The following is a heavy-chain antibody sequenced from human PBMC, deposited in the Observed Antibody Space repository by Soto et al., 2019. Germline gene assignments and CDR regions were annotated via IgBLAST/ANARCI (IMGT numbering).Heavy chain of an antibody. CDR1: GGTFSSYA. CDR2: IIPIFGTA. D-gene: IGHD3-9*01. J-gene: IGHJ6*02. Sequence: GASVKVSCKASGGTFSSYAISWVRQAPGQGLEWMGGIIPIFGTANYAQKFQGRVTITADESTSTAYMELSSLRSEDTAVYYCARGYYDTLTGSYGMDVWGQGTTVTVSS. CDR3: ARGYYDTLTGSYGMDV. V-gene: IGHV1-69*13.